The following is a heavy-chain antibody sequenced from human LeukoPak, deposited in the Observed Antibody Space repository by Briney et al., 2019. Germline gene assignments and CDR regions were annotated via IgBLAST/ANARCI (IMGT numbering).Heavy chain of an antibody. CDR3: ARRDGRAFDI. D-gene: IGHD2-21*02. V-gene: IGHV5-51*01. J-gene: IGHJ3*02. CDR2: IYPADSDT. Sequence: GESLKISCKGSGYGFNIYWIGLVRQIPGKGLEWMWIIYPADSDTRYSPSFKGQVTISADKSISTAYLQWSSLKASDTAMYYCARRDGRAFDIWGQGTTVSVSS. CDR1: GYGFNIYW.